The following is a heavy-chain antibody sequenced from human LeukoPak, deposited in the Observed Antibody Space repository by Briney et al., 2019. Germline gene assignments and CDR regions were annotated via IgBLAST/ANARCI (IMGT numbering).Heavy chain of an antibody. D-gene: IGHD2-2*02. J-gene: IGHJ6*02. CDR1: GYTFTSYG. V-gene: IGHV1-18*01. CDR3: ASPLDIVVVPAAIRYYYGMDV. Sequence: VASVKVSCKASGYTFTSYGISWVRQAPGQGLEWMGWISAYNGNTNYAQKLQGRVTMTTDTSTSTAYMELSRLRSDDTAVYYCASPLDIVVVPAAIRYYYGMDVWGQGTTVTVSS. CDR2: ISAYNGNT.